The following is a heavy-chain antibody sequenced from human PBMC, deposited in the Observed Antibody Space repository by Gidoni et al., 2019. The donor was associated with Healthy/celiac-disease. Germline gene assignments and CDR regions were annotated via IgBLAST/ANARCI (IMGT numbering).Heavy chain of an antibody. CDR1: GYSFTSYW. CDR3: ARHTPADFITMVRGALDY. D-gene: IGHD3-10*01. CDR2: IDPSDSYT. V-gene: IGHV5-10-1*03. Sequence: EVQLVQSGAEVKKPGESLRISCKGSGYSFTSYWISWVRQMPGKGLEWMGRIDPSDSYTNYSPSFQGHVTISADKSISTAYLQWSSLKASDTAMYYCARHTPADFITMVRGALDYWGQGTLVTVSS. J-gene: IGHJ4*02.